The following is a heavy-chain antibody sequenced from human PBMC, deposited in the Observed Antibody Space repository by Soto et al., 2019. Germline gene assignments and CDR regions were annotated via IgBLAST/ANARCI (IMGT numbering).Heavy chain of an antibody. CDR1: GGFITTYY. Sequence: SETLSLTCSVSGGFITTYYWSWIRQPPGKGLEWIGNIYYSGNTNYNPSHESRVTISVDTSKNQFSLRLNSVTAADTAVYYCAGAAKRYNWFDPWGQGTLVTVSS. CDR2: IYYSGNT. J-gene: IGHJ5*02. V-gene: IGHV4-59*01. D-gene: IGHD5-18*01. CDR3: AGAAKRYNWFDP.